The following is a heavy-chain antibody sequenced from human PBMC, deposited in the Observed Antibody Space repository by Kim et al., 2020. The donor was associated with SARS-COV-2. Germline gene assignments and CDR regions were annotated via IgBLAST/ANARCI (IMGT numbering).Heavy chain of an antibody. Sequence: GGSLRLSCAASGFTFSDAWMSWVRQAPGKGLEWVGRIKRKSDGETTDYAGPVKGRFTISRDDSKNTLYLEMNNLKTEDTAEYYCATWTGVFWGQGTLVIVSS. CDR3: ATWTGVF. CDR1: GFTFSDAW. D-gene: IGHD2-8*01. V-gene: IGHV3-15*01. CDR2: IKRKSDGETT. J-gene: IGHJ4*02.